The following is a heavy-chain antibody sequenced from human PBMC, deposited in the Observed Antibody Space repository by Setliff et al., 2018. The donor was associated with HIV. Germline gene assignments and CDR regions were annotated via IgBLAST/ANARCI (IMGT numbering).Heavy chain of an antibody. CDR3: ATDNGPSYSMDI. Sequence: SCVASGFTFNNAWMNWVRQAPGKGLEWLGRIKKSSDGGKTDDASPVKGRFTISRDDSKNTLYLQMNSLKTEDTGVYFCATDNGPSYSMDIWGQGTTVTVSS. D-gene: IGHD2-21*01. V-gene: IGHV3-15*01. J-gene: IGHJ6*02. CDR2: IKKSSDGGKT. CDR1: GFTFNNAW.